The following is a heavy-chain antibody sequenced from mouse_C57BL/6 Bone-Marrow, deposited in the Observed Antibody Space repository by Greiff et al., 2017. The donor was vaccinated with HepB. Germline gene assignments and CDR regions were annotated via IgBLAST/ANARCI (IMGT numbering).Heavy chain of an antibody. Sequence: SGPELVKPGASVKISCKASGYSFSSSWMNWVKQRPGKGLEWIGRIYPGDGDTNYNGKFKGKATLTADKSSSTAYMQISSLTSEDSAVYFCARPDYYGSSYVGFDYWGQGTTLTVSS. CDR1: GYSFSSSW. D-gene: IGHD1-1*01. J-gene: IGHJ2*01. CDR3: ARPDYYGSSYVGFDY. CDR2: IYPGDGDT. V-gene: IGHV1-82*01.